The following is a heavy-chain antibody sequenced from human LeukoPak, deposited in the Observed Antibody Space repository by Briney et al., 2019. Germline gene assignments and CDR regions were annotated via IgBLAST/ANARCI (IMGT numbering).Heavy chain of an antibody. D-gene: IGHD3-22*01. Sequence: SETLSLTCTVSGGSISSSSYYWGWIRQPPGKGLEWIGSIYYSGSTYYNPSLKSRVTISVDTSKNQFSLKLSSVTAADTAVYYCARDVGGEDSSGYYYRYFQHWGQGTLVTVSS. CDR1: GGSISSSSYY. V-gene: IGHV4-39*07. J-gene: IGHJ1*01. CDR2: IYYSGST. CDR3: ARDVGGEDSSGYYYRYFQH.